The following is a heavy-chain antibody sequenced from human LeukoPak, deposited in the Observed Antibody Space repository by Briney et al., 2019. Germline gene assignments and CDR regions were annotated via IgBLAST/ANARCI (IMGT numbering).Heavy chain of an antibody. CDR3: AREEGRQYCGGEDI. CDR2: ISSSGSTI. Sequence: GGSLRLSCAASGFTFSDYYMSWIRQAPGKGLEWVSYISSSGSTIYYAASAKGRFTISRDNAKNSLFLQMNGLRAEDTAVYYCAREEGRQYCGGEDIWGQGTMVTVSS. CDR1: GFTFSDYY. D-gene: IGHD2-21*01. J-gene: IGHJ3*02. V-gene: IGHV3-11*01.